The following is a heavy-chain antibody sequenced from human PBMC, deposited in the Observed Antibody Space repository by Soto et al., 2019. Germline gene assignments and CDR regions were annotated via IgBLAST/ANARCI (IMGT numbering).Heavy chain of an antibody. J-gene: IGHJ6*02. Sequence: SETLSLTCTVSGGSISIYYWSGIRQPPGKGLEWIGYIYYSGSTNYNPSLKSRVTISVDTSKNQFSLKLSSVTAADTAVYYCARGAGYYYYGMDVWGQGTTVTVTS. CDR1: GGSISIYY. D-gene: IGHD3-10*01. V-gene: IGHV4-59*01. CDR2: IYYSGST. CDR3: ARGAGYYYYGMDV.